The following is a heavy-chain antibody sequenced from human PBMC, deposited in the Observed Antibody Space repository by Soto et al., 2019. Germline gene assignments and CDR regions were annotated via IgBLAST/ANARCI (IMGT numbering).Heavy chain of an antibody. D-gene: IGHD3-22*01. V-gene: IGHV4-31*03. Sequence: KPSETLSLTCTVSGGSTSSGGYYWSWIRQHPGKGLEWIGYIYYSGSTYYNPSLKSRVTISVDTSKNQFSLKLSSVTAADTAVYYCARATYYYDSSGPYYYGMDVWGQGTTVTVSS. J-gene: IGHJ6*02. CDR2: IYYSGST. CDR3: ARATYYYDSSGPYYYGMDV. CDR1: GGSTSSGGYY.